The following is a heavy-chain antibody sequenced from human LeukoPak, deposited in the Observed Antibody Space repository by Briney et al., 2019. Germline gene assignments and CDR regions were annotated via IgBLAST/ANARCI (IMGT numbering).Heavy chain of an antibody. V-gene: IGHV1-2*02. CDR1: GYSFTDKY. D-gene: IGHD3-16*01. J-gene: IGHJ3*02. Sequence: GASVKVSCKASGYSFTDKYMHWVRQAPGQGLEWMGWINPNSGGTNYAQKFQGRVTITTDTSMSTAYMELSRLTSDDTAVYYCARDPWGKASFDIWGQGTMVTVSS. CDR3: ARDPWGKASFDI. CDR2: INPNSGGT.